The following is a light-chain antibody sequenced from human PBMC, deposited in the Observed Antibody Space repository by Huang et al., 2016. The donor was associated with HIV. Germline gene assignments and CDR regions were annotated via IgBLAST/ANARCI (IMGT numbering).Light chain of an antibody. CDR2: GAS. CDR1: QSVSTK. CDR3: QQYNNWPPWT. J-gene: IGKJ1*01. V-gene: IGKV3-15*01. Sequence: EIVMTQSPATLSVSPGETATLSCRARQSVSTKLAWYRQKPGQAPRRLIYGASTRATGVPARFSGSGSGTEFTLTSSSLQSEDFGVYYCQQYNNWPPWTFGQGTKVEIK.